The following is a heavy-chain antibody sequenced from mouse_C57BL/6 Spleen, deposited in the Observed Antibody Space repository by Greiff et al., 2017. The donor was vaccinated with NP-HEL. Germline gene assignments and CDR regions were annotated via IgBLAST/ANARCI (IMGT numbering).Heavy chain of an antibody. V-gene: IGHV1-53*01. D-gene: IGHD3-2*02. J-gene: IGHJ3*01. CDR1: GYTFTSYW. Sequence: QVQLQQPGTELVKPGASVKLSCKASGYTFTSYWMHWVKQRPGQGLEWIGNINPSNGGTNYNEKFKSKATLTVDKSSSTAYMQLSSLTSDDSAVYYCARGAAQATYWFAYWGQGTLVTVSA. CDR2: INPSNGGT. CDR3: ARGAAQATYWFAY.